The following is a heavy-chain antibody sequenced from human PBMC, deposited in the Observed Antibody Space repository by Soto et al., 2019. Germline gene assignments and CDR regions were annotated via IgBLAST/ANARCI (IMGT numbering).Heavy chain of an antibody. CDR1: GFTFSSYG. J-gene: IGHJ5*02. CDR2: ISYDGSNK. CDR3: ASQSFPGGYCSSTSCPTGWFDP. V-gene: IGHV3-30*03. Sequence: QVQLVESGGGVVQPGRSLRLSCAASGFTFSSYGMHWVRQAPGKGLEWVAVISYDGSNKYYADSVKGRFTISRDNSKNTLYLQMNSLRAEDTAVYYCASQSFPGGYCSSTSCPTGWFDPWGQGTLVTVSS. D-gene: IGHD2-2*01.